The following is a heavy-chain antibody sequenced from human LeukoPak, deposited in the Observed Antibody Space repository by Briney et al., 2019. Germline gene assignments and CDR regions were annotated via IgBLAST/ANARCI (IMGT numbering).Heavy chain of an antibody. CDR3: ARGWFGFWHNSYADDNAFDI. D-gene: IGHD5-18*01. Sequence: PSETLSLTCAVYGGSFTDYSWTWLRQSPEKGLEWIGEINDSGTTHYNPSLKSRVTISVDTAKHQFSLRMRSLTAADTAMYYCARGWFGFWHNSYADDNAFDIWGQGTMVTVSS. J-gene: IGHJ3*02. CDR2: INDSGTT. CDR1: GGSFTDYS. V-gene: IGHV4-34*01.